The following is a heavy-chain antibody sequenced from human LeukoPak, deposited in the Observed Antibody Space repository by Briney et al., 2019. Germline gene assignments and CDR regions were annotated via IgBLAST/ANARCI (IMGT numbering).Heavy chain of an antibody. CDR2: IRSKANSYAT. CDR1: GFTVSSNY. V-gene: IGHV3-73*01. CDR3: TRPCSSTSCYYPWFDP. D-gene: IGHD2-2*01. Sequence: GGSLRLSCEASGFTVSSNYMSWVRQASGKGLEWVGRIRSKANSYATAYAASVKGRFTISRDDSKNTAYLQMNSLKTEDTAVYYCTRPCSSTSCYYPWFDPWGQGTLVTVSS. J-gene: IGHJ5*02.